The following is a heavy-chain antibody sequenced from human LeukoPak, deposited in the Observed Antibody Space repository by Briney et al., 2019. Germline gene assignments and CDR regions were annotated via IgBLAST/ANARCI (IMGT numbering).Heavy chain of an antibody. J-gene: IGHJ4*02. D-gene: IGHD5-18*01. CDR1: GFTVSSNY. CDR3: ARDRTWIQLSYYFDY. Sequence: PGGSLRLSCAASGFTVSSNYMSWVRQAPGKGLEWVSYISSSSSTIYYADSVKGRFTISRDNAKNSLYLQMNSLRDEDTAVYYCARDRTWIQLSYYFDYWGQGTLVTVSS. V-gene: IGHV3-48*02. CDR2: ISSSSSTI.